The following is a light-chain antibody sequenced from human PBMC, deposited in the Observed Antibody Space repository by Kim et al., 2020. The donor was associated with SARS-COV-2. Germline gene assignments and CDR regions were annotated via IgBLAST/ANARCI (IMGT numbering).Light chain of an antibody. CDR1: QDISSW. Sequence: GSVGDRVNITCRASQDISSWLGWYQQKPGKAPKVLIYEASNLQSGVPSRFSGSGSGTDFTLTLNSLQPEDFATFYCQQTHSFPLTFGGGTKVDIK. CDR2: EAS. V-gene: IGKV1D-12*01. J-gene: IGKJ4*01. CDR3: QQTHSFPLT.